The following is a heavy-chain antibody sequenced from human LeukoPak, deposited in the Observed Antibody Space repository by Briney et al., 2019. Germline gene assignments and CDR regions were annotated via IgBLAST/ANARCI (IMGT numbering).Heavy chain of an antibody. V-gene: IGHV1-69*05. J-gene: IGHJ3*02. CDR2: IIPIFGTA. CDR1: GGTFSSYA. D-gene: IGHD2-2*02. CDR3: ASLGYCSSTSCYNAFDI. Sequence: GASVKVSCKASGGTFSSYAINWVRQAPGQGLEWMGGIIPIFGTANYAQKFQGRVTITTDESTSTAYMELSSLRSEDTAVYYCASLGYCSSTSCYNAFDIWGQGTMVTVSS.